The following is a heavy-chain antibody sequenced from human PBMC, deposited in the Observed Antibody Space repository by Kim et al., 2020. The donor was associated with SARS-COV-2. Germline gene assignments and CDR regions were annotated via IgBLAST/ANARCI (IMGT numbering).Heavy chain of an antibody. J-gene: IGHJ6*02. CDR3: AKVVVMDGYNYFYYYGMDV. V-gene: IGHV3-23*01. D-gene: IGHD3-22*01. Sequence: GRFTISRDHSKNTLNLQMNSLRDEDTALYYCAKVVVMDGYNYFYYYGMDVWGQGTAVTVSS.